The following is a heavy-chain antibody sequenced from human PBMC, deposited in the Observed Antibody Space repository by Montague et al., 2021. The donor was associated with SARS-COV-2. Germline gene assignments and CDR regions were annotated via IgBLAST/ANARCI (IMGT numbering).Heavy chain of an antibody. Sequence: SLRLSCAASGFTHSKYGVHWVRQAPGKGLEWVASIWNDGSKKHHXXSLKGRFTISRDNSNNMLYLQMDSLGADDAGVYYCVGDPGDPDTFDFWGQGTQVTVSS. CDR2: IWNDGSKK. CDR3: VGDPGDPDTFDF. CDR1: GFTHSKYG. V-gene: IGHV3-33*01. J-gene: IGHJ4*02. D-gene: IGHD7-27*01.